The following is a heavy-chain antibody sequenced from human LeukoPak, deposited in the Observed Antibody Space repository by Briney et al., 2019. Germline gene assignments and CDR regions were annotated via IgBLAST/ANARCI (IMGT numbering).Heavy chain of an antibody. CDR2: INPNSGGT. CDR3: ARGAPRKFDP. V-gene: IGHV1-2*02. J-gene: IGHJ5*02. CDR1: GYTFTGYY. Sequence: GASVKVSCKASGYTFTGYYMHWVRQAPGQGLEWMGWINPNSGGTNYAQKFQGRVTMTTDTSTSTAYMELRSLRSDDTAVFYCARGAPRKFDPWGQGTLVTVSS.